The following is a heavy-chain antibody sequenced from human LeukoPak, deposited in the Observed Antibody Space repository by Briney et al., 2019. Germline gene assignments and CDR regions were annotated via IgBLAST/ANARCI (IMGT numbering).Heavy chain of an antibody. V-gene: IGHV1-46*01. CDR1: GYIFTIYY. D-gene: IGHD5-24*01. CDR3: ARDFREMANY. Sequence: ASVKVSCKASGYIFTIYYMHWMREAPGQGLEWMGIIDPSGGSTSYAQNFQGGVTMIRDATTNTVYLELSSLRSEDTAVYYFARDFREMANYWGQGTLVTVSS. J-gene: IGHJ4*02. CDR2: IDPSGGST.